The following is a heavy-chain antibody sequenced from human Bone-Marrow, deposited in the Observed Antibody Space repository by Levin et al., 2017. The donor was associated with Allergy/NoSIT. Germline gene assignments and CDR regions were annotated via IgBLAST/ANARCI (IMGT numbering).Heavy chain of an antibody. CDR2: IYPGNSDT. Sequence: PGESLKISCKGSGYSFTNYWIVWVRQMPGKGLEWMAIIYPGNSDTRYTPSFQGQVTISVDKSISTAYLQWTSLKASDSAIYYCARYREAVPGTRGGYVDCWGQGTLVSVSS. D-gene: IGHD6-19*01. CDR3: ARYREAVPGTRGGYVDC. J-gene: IGHJ4*02. CDR1: GYSFTNYW. V-gene: IGHV5-51*01.